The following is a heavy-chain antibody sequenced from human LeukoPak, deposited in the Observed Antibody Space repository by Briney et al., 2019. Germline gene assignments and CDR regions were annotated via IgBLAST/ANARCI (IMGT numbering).Heavy chain of an antibody. D-gene: IGHD3-10*01. CDR1: GFTFSSYA. Sequence: GGSLRLSCAASGFTFSSYAMSWVRQAPGKGLEWVSAISGSGGSTYYADSLKGRFTISRDNSKNTLYLQMNSLRAEDTAVYYCAKYHNILWFGESFDAFDIWGQGTMVTVSS. V-gene: IGHV3-23*01. J-gene: IGHJ3*02. CDR3: AKYHNILWFGESFDAFDI. CDR2: ISGSGGST.